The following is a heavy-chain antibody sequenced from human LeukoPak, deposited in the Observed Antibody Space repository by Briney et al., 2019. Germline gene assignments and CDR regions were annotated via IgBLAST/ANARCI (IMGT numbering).Heavy chain of an antibody. V-gene: IGHV1-3*01. CDR3: ARDSGYSAFDI. Sequence: GASVKVSCKASGYTFTSYAMHWVRQAPGQRLEWMGWINAGNGNTKYSQKFQGRVTITRDTSASTAYMELSSLRTEDTAVYYCARDSGYSAFDIWGQGTMVTVSS. J-gene: IGHJ3*02. CDR2: INAGNGNT. D-gene: IGHD6-13*01. CDR1: GYTFTSYA.